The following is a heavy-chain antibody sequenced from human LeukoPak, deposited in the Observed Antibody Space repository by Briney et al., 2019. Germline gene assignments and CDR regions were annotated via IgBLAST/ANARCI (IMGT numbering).Heavy chain of an antibody. CDR1: GYTFTGYY. Sequence: ASVKVSCKASGYTFTGYYMHWARQAPGQGLEWMGWINPNSGGTNYAQKFQGRVTMTRDTSISTAYMELSRLRSDDTAVYYCASFMYDSSVNWFDPWGQGTLVTVSS. J-gene: IGHJ5*02. V-gene: IGHV1-2*02. D-gene: IGHD3-22*01. CDR3: ASFMYDSSVNWFDP. CDR2: INPNSGGT.